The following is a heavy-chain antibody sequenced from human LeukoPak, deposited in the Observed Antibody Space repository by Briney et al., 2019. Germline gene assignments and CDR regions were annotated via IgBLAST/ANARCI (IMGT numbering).Heavy chain of an antibody. CDR3: ARELFSSDWYGSFDY. V-gene: IGHV4-4*07. Sequence: SETLSLTCTVSGGSISSSYWNRIRQPAGKGLEWIGRMSSSGITNYNPSLKSRVTMSVDTSKNQFSLNLRSVTAADTAIYYCARELFSSDWYGSFDYWGQGTLVTVSS. CDR2: MSSSGIT. D-gene: IGHD6-19*01. CDR1: GGSISSSY. J-gene: IGHJ4*02.